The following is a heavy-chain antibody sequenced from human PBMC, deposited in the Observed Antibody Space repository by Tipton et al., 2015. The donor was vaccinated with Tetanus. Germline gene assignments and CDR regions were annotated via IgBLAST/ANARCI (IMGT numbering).Heavy chain of an antibody. V-gene: IGHV4-31*03. D-gene: IGHD1-1*01. J-gene: IGHJ6*02. CDR2: IYDSGSN. CDR3: ARERYIHYGMDV. Sequence: PGLVKPSQTLSLTCIVSGGSISSGGYYWSWVRQHPGKGLEWIGYIYDSGSNYYNPSLKSRVSISIDTSKNQFSLKLSSVTAADTAVYYCARERYIHYGMDVWGQGTTVTVSS. CDR1: GGSISSGGYY.